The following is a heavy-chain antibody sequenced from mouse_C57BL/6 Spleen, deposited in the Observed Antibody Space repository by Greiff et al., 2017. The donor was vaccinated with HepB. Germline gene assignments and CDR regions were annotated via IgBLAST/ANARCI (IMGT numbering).Heavy chain of an antibody. J-gene: IGHJ3*01. Sequence: LMESGASVKISCKASGYAFSSYWMNWVKQRPGKGLEWIGQIYPGDGDTNYNGKFKGKATLTADKSSSTAYMQLSSLTSEDSAVYFCARTPSNWEFAYWGQGTLVTVSA. CDR2: IYPGDGDT. D-gene: IGHD4-1*01. CDR3: ARTPSNWEFAY. CDR1: GYAFSSYW. V-gene: IGHV1-80*01.